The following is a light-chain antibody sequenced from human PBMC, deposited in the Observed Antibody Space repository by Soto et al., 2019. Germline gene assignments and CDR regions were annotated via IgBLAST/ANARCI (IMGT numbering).Light chain of an antibody. CDR3: QQYYSYPRGT. Sequence: AIRMTQSPSSLSASTGDRVTITCRASQGISSYLAWYQQKPGKAPKLLIYAASTLQSGVPSRFSGSGSGTDFTLTISCLQSEDFATYYCQQYYSYPRGTFGGGNKVEIK. CDR1: QGISSY. J-gene: IGKJ4*01. V-gene: IGKV1-8*01. CDR2: AAS.